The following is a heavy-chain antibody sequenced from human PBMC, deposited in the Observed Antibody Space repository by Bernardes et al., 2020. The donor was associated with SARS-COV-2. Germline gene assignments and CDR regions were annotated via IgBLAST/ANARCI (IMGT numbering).Heavy chain of an antibody. V-gene: IGHV1-2*02. CDR1: GYTFTGYY. CDR3: ALPPTNYDRYGMDV. J-gene: IGHJ6*02. CDR2: INPNSGGT. Sequence: KGTCKASGYTFTGYYIHWVRQAPGQGLEWMGWINPNSGGTNYAQKFQGRVTMTRDTSISTAYMEVSRLRSDDTAVYYCALPPTNYDRYGMDVWGQGTTVTVSS. D-gene: IGHD3-22*01.